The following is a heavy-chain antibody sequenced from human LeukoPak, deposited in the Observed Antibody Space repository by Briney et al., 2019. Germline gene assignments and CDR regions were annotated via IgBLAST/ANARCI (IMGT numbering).Heavy chain of an antibody. D-gene: IGHD3-10*01. CDR3: AGGLWFGELPQSE. Sequence: PGGSLRLSCAASGFTFSSYWMSWVRQAPGKGLEWVANIKQDGSEKYYVDSVKGRFTISRDNAKNSLYLQMNSLRAEDTAVYYCAGGLWFGELPQSEWGQGTLVTVSS. V-gene: IGHV3-7*04. J-gene: IGHJ4*02. CDR1: GFTFSSYW. CDR2: IKQDGSEK.